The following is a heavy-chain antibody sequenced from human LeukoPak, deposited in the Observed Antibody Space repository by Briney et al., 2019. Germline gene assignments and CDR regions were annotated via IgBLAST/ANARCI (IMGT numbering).Heavy chain of an antibody. CDR3: ARVTGYMVEDYFDY. CDR1: GGSINSYY. V-gene: IGHV4-59*01. CDR2: IYYSGST. J-gene: IGHJ4*02. D-gene: IGHD6-13*01. Sequence: SETLSLTCTVSGGSINSYYWSWIRQPPGKGLEWIGYIYYSGSTNYNPSLKSRVTISVDTSKNQFSLRLSSVTAADTALYYCARVTGYMVEDYFDYWGQGTLVTVSS.